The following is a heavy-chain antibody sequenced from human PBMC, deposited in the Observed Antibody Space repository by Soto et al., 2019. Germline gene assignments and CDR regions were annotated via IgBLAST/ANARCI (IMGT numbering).Heavy chain of an antibody. CDR3: ALNFGYSYGYQYYFDY. V-gene: IGHV1-3*01. CDR1: GYTFTSYA. CDR2: INAGNGNT. J-gene: IGHJ4*02. Sequence: QVQLVQSGAEVKKPGASVKVSCKASGYTFTSYAMHWVRQAPGQRLEWMGWINAGNGNTKYSQKFQGRVTITRDTSASTAYMELSSLSSEDTAVYYCALNFGYSYGYQYYFDYWGQGTLVTVSS. D-gene: IGHD5-18*01.